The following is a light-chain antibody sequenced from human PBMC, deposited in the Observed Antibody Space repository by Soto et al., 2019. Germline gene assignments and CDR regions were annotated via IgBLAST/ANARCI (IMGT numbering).Light chain of an antibody. CDR1: QSVSSN. CDR3: QQYNNWPPLT. V-gene: IGKV3D-15*01. Sequence: EIVMTQSPATLSVSPGERATLSCRASQSVSSNLAWYQQKPGQAPRLLIYGASCRATGIPARFSGSGSGTEFTLTISSLQSEDFAVYYCQQYNNWPPLTFGPGTKVDIK. CDR2: GAS. J-gene: IGKJ3*01.